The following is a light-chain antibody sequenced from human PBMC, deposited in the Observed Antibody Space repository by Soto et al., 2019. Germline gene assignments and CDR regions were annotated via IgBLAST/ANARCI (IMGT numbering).Light chain of an antibody. V-gene: IGLV2-11*01. J-gene: IGLJ2*01. CDR2: DVS. CDR3: CSYAGSYTVV. Sequence: QSVLTQPRSVSGSPGQSVTISCTGTSSDVGGYNFVSWYQQYPGKAPKLMIYDVSKRPSGVPDRFSGSKSGNMASLTISGLQAEDEADYYCCSYAGSYTVVFGGGTKFTVL. CDR1: SSDVGGYNF.